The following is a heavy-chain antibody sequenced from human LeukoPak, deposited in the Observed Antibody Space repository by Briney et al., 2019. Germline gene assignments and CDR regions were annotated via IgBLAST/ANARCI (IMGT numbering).Heavy chain of an antibody. Sequence: ASVKVSCKASGYTFTSYAMNWVRQAPGQGLEWMGWMNPNSGNTGYAQKFQGRVTITRNTSISTAYMELSSLRSEDTAVYYCARLIGYCSSTSCYEGISYAFDIWGQGTMVTVSS. CDR2: MNPNSGNT. V-gene: IGHV1-8*03. J-gene: IGHJ3*02. CDR1: GYTFTSYA. CDR3: ARLIGYCSSTSCYEGISYAFDI. D-gene: IGHD2-2*01.